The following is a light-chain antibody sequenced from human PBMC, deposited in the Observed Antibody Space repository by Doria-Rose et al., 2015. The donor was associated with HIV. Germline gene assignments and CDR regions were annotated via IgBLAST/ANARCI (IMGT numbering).Light chain of an antibody. CDR1: QRFSSTY. J-gene: IGKJ1*01. CDR3: HQYGTSWT. CDR2: DGS. V-gene: IGKV3-20*01. Sequence: ELVMTQSPGTLSLSPGERATLSCTASQRFSSTYLAWYQQKPGQAPSLLIYDGSTRATGIPDRFSASGSGTDFTLTINRLEPEDFALYYCHQYGTSWTFGQGTKVEI.